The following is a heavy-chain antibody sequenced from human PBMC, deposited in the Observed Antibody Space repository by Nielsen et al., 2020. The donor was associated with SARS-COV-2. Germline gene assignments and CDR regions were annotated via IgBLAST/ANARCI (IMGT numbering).Heavy chain of an antibody. CDR2: IRSNANSYAT. CDR3: TSNDGSGCS. Sequence: GESLKISCAASGFTFSGSATHWVRQASGKGLEWVGGIRSNANSYATAYAASVKVRFTISRDASKYTAYLQMNSLKTEDTAVYYCTSNDGSGCSWGQGTLVTVSS. D-gene: IGHD6-25*01. J-gene: IGHJ5*02. V-gene: IGHV3-73*01. CDR1: GFTFSGSA.